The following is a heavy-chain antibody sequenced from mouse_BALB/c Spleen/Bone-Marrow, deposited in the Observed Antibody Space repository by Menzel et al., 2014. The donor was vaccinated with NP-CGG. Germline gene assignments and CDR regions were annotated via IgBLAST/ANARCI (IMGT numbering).Heavy chain of an antibody. CDR1: GFDFSRYW. CDR3: ARQGYYGKGDY. J-gene: IGHJ2*01. V-gene: IGHV4-1*02. CDR2: INPDSSTI. D-gene: IGHD2-1*01. Sequence: EVQGVESGGGLVQPGGSLKLSCAASGFDFSRYWMSWVRQAPGKGLEWIGEINPDSSTINYTPSLKDKFIISRDDAKNTLYLQMSKVRSEDTALYYCARQGYYGKGDYWGQGTTLTVSS.